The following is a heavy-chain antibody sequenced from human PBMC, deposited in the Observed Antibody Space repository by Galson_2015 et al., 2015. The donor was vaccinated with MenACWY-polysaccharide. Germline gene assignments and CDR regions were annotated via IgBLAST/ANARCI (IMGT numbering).Heavy chain of an antibody. Sequence: SLRLSCAASGLTFRGSGMHWVRQAPGKGLEWVAVIQNDGSQEHYIDSVKGRFTISRDNSKNTLYLEMNSLRAEDTAMYYCAREGRRLPVHGQDVSGQGTMPTVSS. CDR3: AREGRRLPVHGQDV. CDR1: GLTFRGSG. CDR2: IQNDGSQE. J-gene: IGHJ6*02. V-gene: IGHV3-33*01. D-gene: IGHD6-25*01.